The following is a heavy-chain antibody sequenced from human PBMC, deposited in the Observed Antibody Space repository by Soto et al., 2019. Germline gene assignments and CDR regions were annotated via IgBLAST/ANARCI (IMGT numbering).Heavy chain of an antibody. CDR2: VYPGDSDT. Sequence: GESLKISCKGSGYSFTHYWIAWVRQMPGKGLEWMRLVYPGDSDTTYSPSFQGQVTISADKSINTAYLQWSSLKSSDTAIYYCDRRVRHFYYMDVWGKGTTLTVSS. J-gene: IGHJ6*03. CDR3: DRRVRHFYYMDV. V-gene: IGHV5-51*01. CDR1: GYSFTHYW.